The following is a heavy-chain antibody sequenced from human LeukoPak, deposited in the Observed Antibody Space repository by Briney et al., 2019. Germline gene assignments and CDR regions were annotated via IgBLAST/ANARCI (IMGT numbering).Heavy chain of an antibody. CDR3: AKDPYSGSYFDS. CDR1: GFTFSSYA. V-gene: IGHV3-23*01. J-gene: IGHJ4*02. D-gene: IGHD1-26*01. CDR2: ISGSGGST. Sequence: GGSLRLSCAASGFTFSSYAMSWVRQAPGKGLEWVSGISGSGGSTHYADSVKGRFTISRDHSKSTLYLQMNSLRPEDTAVYYCAKDPYSGSYFDSWGQGTLVTVSS.